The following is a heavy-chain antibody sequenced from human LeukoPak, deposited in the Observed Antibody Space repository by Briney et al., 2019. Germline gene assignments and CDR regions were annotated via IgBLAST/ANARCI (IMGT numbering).Heavy chain of an antibody. Sequence: SETLSLTCTVSGGSISSYYWSWIRQPPGKGLEWIGYIYYSGSTNYNPSLKSRVTISVDTSKNQFSLKLSSVTAADTAVYYCARLATTDYFDYWGQGTLVTVSS. CDR1: GGSISSYY. J-gene: IGHJ4*02. D-gene: IGHD5-24*01. CDR2: IYYSGST. V-gene: IGHV4-59*08. CDR3: ARLATTDYFDY.